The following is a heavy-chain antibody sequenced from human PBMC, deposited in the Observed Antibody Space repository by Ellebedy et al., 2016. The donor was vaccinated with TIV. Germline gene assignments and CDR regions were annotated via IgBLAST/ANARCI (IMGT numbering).Heavy chain of an antibody. D-gene: IGHD6-19*01. Sequence: SETLSLTCAVYGGSFSGYYWSWIRQPPGKGLEWIGEINHSGSTNYNPSLKSRVTISVDTSKNQFSLKLSSVTAADTAVYYCARNRIAVAADDAFDIWGQGTMVTVSS. CDR2: INHSGST. V-gene: IGHV4-34*01. J-gene: IGHJ3*02. CDR3: ARNRIAVAADDAFDI. CDR1: GGSFSGYY.